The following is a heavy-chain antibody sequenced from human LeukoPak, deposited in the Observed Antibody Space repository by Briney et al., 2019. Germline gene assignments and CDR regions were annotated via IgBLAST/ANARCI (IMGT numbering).Heavy chain of an antibody. CDR2: IGGSGGST. D-gene: IGHD2-15*01. CDR3: AKDRYCSGGSCYQFDY. J-gene: IGHJ4*02. CDR1: GFTFSSYA. Sequence: GGSLRLSCAASGFTFSSYAMSWVRQAPGKGLEWVSAIGGSGGSTYYADSVKGRFTISRDNSKNTLYLQMNSLRAEDTAVYYCAKDRYCSGGSCYQFDYWGQGTLVTVSS. V-gene: IGHV3-23*01.